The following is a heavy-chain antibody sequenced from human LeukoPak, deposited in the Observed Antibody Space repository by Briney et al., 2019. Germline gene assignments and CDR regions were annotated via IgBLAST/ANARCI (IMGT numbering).Heavy chain of an antibody. D-gene: IGHD2-15*01. CDR2: INSDGSST. CDR3: AKEGGTLGYYYGMDV. Sequence: PGGSLRLSCAASGFTFSSYWMPWVRQAPGKGLVWVSRINSDGSSTSYADSVKGRFTISRDNSKNTLYLQMNSLRAEDTAVYYCAKEGGTLGYYYGMDVWGQGTTVTVSS. V-gene: IGHV3-74*01. CDR1: GFTFSSYW. J-gene: IGHJ6*02.